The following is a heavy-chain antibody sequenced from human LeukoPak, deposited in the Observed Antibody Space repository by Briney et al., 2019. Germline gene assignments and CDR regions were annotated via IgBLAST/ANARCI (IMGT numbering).Heavy chain of an antibody. V-gene: IGHV3-48*03. D-gene: IGHD2-2*01. CDR1: GFTISSYE. J-gene: IGHJ2*01. Sequence: PGGSLRLSCAASGFTISSYEMDWVRQAPGEGLEWVSHISSSGETKHYADSVKGRFTISRDNAKNSLYLQMNSLRAEDTALYYCARGCGTASCYYWYFDLWGRGTLVTVSS. CDR2: ISSSGETK. CDR3: ARGCGTASCYYWYFDL.